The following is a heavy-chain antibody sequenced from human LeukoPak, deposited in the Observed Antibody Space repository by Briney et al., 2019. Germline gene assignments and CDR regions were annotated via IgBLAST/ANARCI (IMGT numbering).Heavy chain of an antibody. CDR1: GYTFTSYD. CDR3: ARPTYSSSSGFDY. V-gene: IGHV1-8*01. CDR2: MNPNSGNT. Sequence: GASVKVSCKASGYTFTSYDINWVRQATGQGLEWMGWMNPNSGNTGYAQKFQGRVTITTDESTSTAYMELSSLRSEDTAVYYCARPTYSSSSGFDYWGQGTLVTVSS. J-gene: IGHJ4*02. D-gene: IGHD6-13*01.